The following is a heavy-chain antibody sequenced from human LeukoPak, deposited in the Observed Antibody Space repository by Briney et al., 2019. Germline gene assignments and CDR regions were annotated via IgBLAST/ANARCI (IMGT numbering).Heavy chain of an antibody. V-gene: IGHV3-15*01. D-gene: IGHD5-12*01. J-gene: IGHJ4*02. CDR1: GLTFRDAW. Sequence: GESLRLSCVLSGLTFRDAWMSGVGQAPGKGREGVGRIRIDRITDYAAPVQGRSSISRDNSKNTFYLQMNSLQPEATGMYICTWMATISTVDYWGQGTLVTVSS. CDR2: IRIDRIT. CDR3: TWMATISTVDY.